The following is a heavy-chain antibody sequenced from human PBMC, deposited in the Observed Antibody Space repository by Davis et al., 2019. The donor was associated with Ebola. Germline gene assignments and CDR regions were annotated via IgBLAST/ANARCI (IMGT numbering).Heavy chain of an antibody. D-gene: IGHD6-13*01. CDR1: GGSVSSRDNYY. J-gene: IGHJ6*02. CDR2: IYYSGST. V-gene: IGHV4-61*01. Sequence: SETLSLTCFVSGGSVSSRDNYYWSWIRQSPGKGPEWIALIYYSGSTNYNPSLKSRVTISVDTSKNQFSLKLSSVTAADTAVYYCARGRRSSSHYYYYGMDVWGQGTTVTVSS. CDR3: ARGRRSSSHYYYYGMDV.